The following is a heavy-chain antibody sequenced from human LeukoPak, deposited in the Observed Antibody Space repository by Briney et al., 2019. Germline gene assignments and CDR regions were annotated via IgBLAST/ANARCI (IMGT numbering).Heavy chain of an antibody. CDR1: GGTFSSYT. V-gene: IGHV1-69*08. CDR2: IIPILGKA. CDR3: ARARKDYDFWSGYSPFDY. Sequence: SVKVSCKASGGTFSSYTISWVRQDPGQGLEWMGRIIPILGKANYAQKFQGRVTITADKSTSTAYMELSSLRSEDTAVYYCARARKDYDFWSGYSPFDYWGQGTLVTVSS. J-gene: IGHJ4*02. D-gene: IGHD3-3*01.